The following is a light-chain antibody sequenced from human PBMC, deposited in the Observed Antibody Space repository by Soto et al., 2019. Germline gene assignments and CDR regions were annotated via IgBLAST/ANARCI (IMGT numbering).Light chain of an antibody. Sequence: QSVLTQPPSVSAAPGQTVTISCSGSSSNIANNYVSWYQQLTGTVPKLLIYGNNKRPSGIPDRFSGSKSGTSATLGITGLQTGDEADYYCGTWDSSLSAVVFGGGTKLTVL. J-gene: IGLJ2*01. CDR2: GNN. CDR3: GTWDSSLSAVV. CDR1: SSNIANNY. V-gene: IGLV1-51*01.